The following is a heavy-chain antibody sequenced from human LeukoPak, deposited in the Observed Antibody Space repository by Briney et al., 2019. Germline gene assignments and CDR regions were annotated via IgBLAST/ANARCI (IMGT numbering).Heavy chain of an antibody. CDR3: ARDYEIY. D-gene: IGHD5-12*01. V-gene: IGHV3-21*01. J-gene: IGHJ4*02. CDR2: ISSSSSYI. CDR1: GFTFSSYS. Sequence: GGSLRLSCAASGFTFSSYSMNWVRQAPGKGLEWVSSISSSSSYIYYGDSVKGRFTISRDNAKDSLYLQMNSLRAEDTAVYYCARDYEIYGGQGTLVTVSS.